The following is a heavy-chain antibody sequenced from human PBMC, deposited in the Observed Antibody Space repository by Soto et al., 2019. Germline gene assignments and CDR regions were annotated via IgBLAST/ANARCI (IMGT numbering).Heavy chain of an antibody. CDR1: GADINTYS. CDR2: IYTSASI. D-gene: IGHD6-19*01. V-gene: IGHV4-4*07. Sequence: KPSETLSLTCSVSGADINTYSWTWIRQPAGKGLGWIGRIYTSASINYNPSLKGRVTLSVDTSTNQVSLRLASVTAADTAIYYCARDREAGYNFYYGMDVWGQGTTVTVSS. J-gene: IGHJ6*02. CDR3: ARDREAGYNFYYGMDV.